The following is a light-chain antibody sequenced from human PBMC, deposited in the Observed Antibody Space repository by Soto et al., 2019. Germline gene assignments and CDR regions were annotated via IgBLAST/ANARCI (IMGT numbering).Light chain of an antibody. CDR2: GAT. Sequence: EIVVTQSPATLSVSPGERATLSCRASQSVSSKVAWYQQKPGQAPRLLIYGATTRATGLPARFSGSGSGSDFTLSISSLQSEDFAVYYCQQYAYWPYTFGQGTKLGIK. CDR1: QSVSSK. J-gene: IGKJ2*01. V-gene: IGKV3-15*01. CDR3: QQYAYWPYT.